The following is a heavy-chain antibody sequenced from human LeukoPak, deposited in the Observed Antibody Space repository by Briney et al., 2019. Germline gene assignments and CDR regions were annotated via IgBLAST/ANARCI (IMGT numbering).Heavy chain of an antibody. V-gene: IGHV4-34*01. CDR1: GGSFSGYY. Sequence: PSETLSLTCAVYGGSFSGYYWSWIRQPPGKGLEWIGEINHSGSTNYNPSLKSRVTISVDTSKNQFSLKLSSVTAADTAVYYCARGRAAHYWGQGTLVTVSS. CDR3: ARGRAAHY. CDR2: INHSGST. D-gene: IGHD6-13*01. J-gene: IGHJ4*02.